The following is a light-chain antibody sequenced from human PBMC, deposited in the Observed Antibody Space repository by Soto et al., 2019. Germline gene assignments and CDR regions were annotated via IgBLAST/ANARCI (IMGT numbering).Light chain of an antibody. V-gene: IGLV2-11*01. Sequence: QSVLTQPRSVSGSPGQSVTISCTGTSSDVGGYNYVSWYQQHPGKAPKRMIYDVSKRPSGVPDRFSGSKSGNTASLTISGLQAEDEAEYYCCSYAGSYTDVFGTGTKLTVL. CDR3: CSYAGSYTDV. CDR1: SSDVGGYNY. CDR2: DVS. J-gene: IGLJ1*01.